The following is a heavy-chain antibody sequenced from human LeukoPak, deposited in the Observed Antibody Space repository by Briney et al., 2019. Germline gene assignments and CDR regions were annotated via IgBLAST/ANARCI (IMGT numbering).Heavy chain of an antibody. J-gene: IGHJ4*02. V-gene: IGHV3-23*01. CDR2: ISGSGGST. CDR3: ATYNVYYDSSGDFDY. CDR1: GFTFSSYG. Sequence: GGSLRLSCAASGFTFSSYGMSWVRQAPGKGLEWVSAISGSGGSTYYADSVKGRFTISRDNSKNTLYLQMNSLRAEDTAVYYCATYNVYYDSSGDFDYWGQGTLVTVSS. D-gene: IGHD3-22*01.